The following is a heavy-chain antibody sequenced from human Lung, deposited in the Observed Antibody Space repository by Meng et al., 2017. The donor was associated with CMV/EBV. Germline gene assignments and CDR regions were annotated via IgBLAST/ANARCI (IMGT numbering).Heavy chain of an antibody. J-gene: IGHJ4*02. Sequence: SCAASGFSFSRYWMHWVRQVPGKGLVWVSRTNEDGTITNYADSVKGRFTISRDNAKNTMYLQMNSLKVEDTAIYYCTRDIGGGGAYWGQGTTVTVSS. CDR1: GFSFSRYW. CDR2: TNEDGTIT. D-gene: IGHD1-26*01. V-gene: IGHV3-74*01. CDR3: TRDIGGGGAY.